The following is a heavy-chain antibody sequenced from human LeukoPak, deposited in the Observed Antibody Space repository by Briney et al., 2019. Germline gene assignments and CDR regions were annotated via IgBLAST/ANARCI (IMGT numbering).Heavy chain of an antibody. V-gene: IGHV3-72*01. CDR1: GFTFSDHY. J-gene: IGHJ4*02. Sequence: GGSLRLSCAASGFTFSDHYMDWVRQAPGKGLEWVGRTRNKANSYTTEYAASVKGRFTISRDGSKNSLYLQMNSLKTEDTAVYYCARDHRGSYTGFDYWGQGTPVTVSS. D-gene: IGHD1-26*01. CDR2: TRNKANSYTT. CDR3: ARDHRGSYTGFDY.